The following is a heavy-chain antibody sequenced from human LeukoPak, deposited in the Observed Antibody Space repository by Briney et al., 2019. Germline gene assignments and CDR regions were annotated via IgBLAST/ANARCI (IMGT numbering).Heavy chain of an antibody. CDR2: ISGSGGST. J-gene: IGHJ4*02. Sequence: GGSLRLSCAASGFTFSSYAMSWVRQAPGKGLEWVSAISGSGGSTYYADSVKGRFTISRGNPKNTLYLQMNSLRAEDTAVYYCVQQWLFHYFDYWGQGTLVTVSS. V-gene: IGHV3-23*01. CDR1: GFTFSSYA. D-gene: IGHD6-19*01. CDR3: VQQWLFHYFDY.